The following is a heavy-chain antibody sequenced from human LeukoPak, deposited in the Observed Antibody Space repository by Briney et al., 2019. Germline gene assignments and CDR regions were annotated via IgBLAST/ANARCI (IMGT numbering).Heavy chain of an antibody. V-gene: IGHV3-23*01. D-gene: IGHD2-15*01. Sequence: PGGSLRLSCAASGFTFSSYAMSWVRQAPGKGLEWVSAISGSGGSTYYADSVKGRFTISRDNSKNTLYLQMNSLRAEGTAVYYCAKVGAVVAALYLDFWGQGTLVTVSS. CDR1: GFTFSSYA. CDR2: ISGSGGST. CDR3: AKVGAVVAALYLDF. J-gene: IGHJ4*02.